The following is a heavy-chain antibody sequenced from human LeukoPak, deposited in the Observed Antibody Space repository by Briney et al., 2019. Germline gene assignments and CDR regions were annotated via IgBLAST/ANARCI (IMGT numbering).Heavy chain of an antibody. Sequence: PGGSLRLSCAASGFTFDDYGMSWVRQAPGKGLEWVSGINWNGGSTGYADSVKGRFTISRDNAKNSLYLQMNSLRAEDTAVHYCAREGQLWLIFRDLDYWGQGTLVTVSS. CDR2: INWNGGST. CDR1: GFTFDDYG. CDR3: AREGQLWLIFRDLDY. V-gene: IGHV3-20*04. D-gene: IGHD5-18*01. J-gene: IGHJ4*02.